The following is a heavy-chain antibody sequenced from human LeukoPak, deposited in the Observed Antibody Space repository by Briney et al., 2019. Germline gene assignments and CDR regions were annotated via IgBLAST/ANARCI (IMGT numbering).Heavy chain of an antibody. CDR2: MSVGSNYI. D-gene: IGHD3-22*01. J-gene: IGHJ4*02. CDR1: GYTLSRES. Sequence: GGSVRLPCAASGYTLSRESINPVRQAQRKGLERASSMSVGSNYIYYADSVRGRFSISRDDARNSLYLQMDSLRGDDTAVHYCARLRRNSDRSGYYYYYDYWGPGTLVTVSS. V-gene: IGHV3-21*01. CDR3: ARLRRNSDRSGYYYYYDY.